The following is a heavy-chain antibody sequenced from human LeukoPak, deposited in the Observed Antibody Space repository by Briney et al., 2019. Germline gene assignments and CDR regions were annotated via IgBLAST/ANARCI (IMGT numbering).Heavy chain of an antibody. J-gene: IGHJ4*02. CDR2: IYSGGST. D-gene: IGHD3-22*01. CDR3: AREVYYYDSSGYYGVDY. V-gene: IGHV3-66*02. CDR1: GFTFSSYS. Sequence: GGSLRLSCAASGFTFSSYSMNWVRQAPGKGLEWVSVIYSGGSTYYADSVKGRFTISRDNSKNTLYLQMNSLRAEDTAVYYCAREVYYYDSSGYYGVDYWGQGTLVTVSS.